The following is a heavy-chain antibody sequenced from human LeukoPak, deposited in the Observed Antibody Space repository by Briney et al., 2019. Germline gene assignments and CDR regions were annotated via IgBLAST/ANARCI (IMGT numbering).Heavy chain of an antibody. CDR3: ARNDYYGLGNWFEP. CDR2: INPNSGGT. V-gene: IGHV1-2*02. Sequence: ASVKVSCKASGYTFTRYYMHWVRHAPGQGLEWMGWINPNSGGTNYARGCQRRVTRTRETSISTAYMELSSLRSDDAAVDYCARNDYYGLGNWFEPWGEGTLGTVSS. J-gene: IGHJ5*02. CDR1: GYTFTRYY. D-gene: IGHD3-10*01.